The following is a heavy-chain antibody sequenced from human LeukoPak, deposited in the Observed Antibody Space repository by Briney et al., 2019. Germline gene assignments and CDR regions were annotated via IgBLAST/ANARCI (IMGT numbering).Heavy chain of an antibody. D-gene: IGHD6-6*01. Sequence: GGSLRLSCAASGFTFSSYSMNWVHQAPGKGLEWVSSISSSSSYIYYADSVKGRFTISRDNAKNSLYLQMNSLRAEDTAVYYCARDPRGSSSNNWFDPWGQGTLVTVSS. CDR1: GFTFSSYS. J-gene: IGHJ5*02. CDR3: ARDPRGSSSNNWFDP. CDR2: ISSSSSYI. V-gene: IGHV3-21*01.